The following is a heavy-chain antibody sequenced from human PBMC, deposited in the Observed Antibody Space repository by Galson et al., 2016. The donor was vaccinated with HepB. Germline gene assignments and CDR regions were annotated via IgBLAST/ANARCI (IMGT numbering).Heavy chain of an antibody. V-gene: IGHV3-30*03. CDR2: ISYDGSNK. J-gene: IGHJ4*02. Sequence: SLRLSCAASGFTFSSYGMHWVRQAPGKGLEWVAVISYDGSNKYYADSVKGRFTISRDNSKNTLYLQMNSLRADDTAVYYCAFKAGDCSSGRCYSPFDYWGQGTLVTVSS. CDR3: AFKAGDCSSGRCYSPFDY. D-gene: IGHD2-15*01. CDR1: GFTFSSYG.